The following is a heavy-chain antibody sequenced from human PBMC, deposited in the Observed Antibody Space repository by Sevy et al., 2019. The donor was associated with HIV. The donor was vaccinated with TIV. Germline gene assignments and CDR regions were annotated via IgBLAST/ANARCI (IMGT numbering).Heavy chain of an antibody. CDR3: ARDDGNYYFHY. J-gene: IGHJ4*01. CDR1: GFNFSKYW. V-gene: IGHV3-7*01. D-gene: IGHD1-7*01. CDR2: IKEDAGQK. Sequence: GALRLSCAASGFNFSKYWMGWVRQAPGKGLEWVANIKEDAGQKYYVDSVKGRFTISRDNAKNSLYLQMNSLRAEDTAVYFCARDDGNYYFHYWGHGTLVTVSS.